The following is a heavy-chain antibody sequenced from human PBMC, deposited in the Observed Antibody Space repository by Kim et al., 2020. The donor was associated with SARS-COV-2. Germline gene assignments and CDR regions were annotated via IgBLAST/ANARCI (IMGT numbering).Heavy chain of an antibody. CDR3: ASQNNGDYDY. J-gene: IGHJ4*02. Sequence: YTNDADSVKGRFTISRNNAKNSLYLQMNSLRAEDTAVYYCASQNNGDYDYWGQGTLVTVSS. CDR2: YT. D-gene: IGHD4-17*01. V-gene: IGHV3-11*06.